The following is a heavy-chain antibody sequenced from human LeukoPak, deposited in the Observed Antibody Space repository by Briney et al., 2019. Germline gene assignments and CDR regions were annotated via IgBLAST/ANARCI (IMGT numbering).Heavy chain of an antibody. Sequence: GGTLRLSCAASGFTLSGSAMHWVRQASGKGLEWVGRIRSKANNYATAYAASVKGRFTISRDDSKNTAYLQMNSLKTEDTAVYYCTRHPYYYDNSNAFDIWGQGTMVTVSS. CDR2: IRSKANNYAT. D-gene: IGHD3-22*01. CDR3: TRHPYYYDNSNAFDI. J-gene: IGHJ3*02. CDR1: GFTLSGSA. V-gene: IGHV3-73*01.